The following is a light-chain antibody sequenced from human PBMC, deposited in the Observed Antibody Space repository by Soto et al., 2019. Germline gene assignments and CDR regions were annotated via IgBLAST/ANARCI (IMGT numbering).Light chain of an antibody. Sequence: QSVLTQPPSVSAAPGQKVTVSCSGSSSNIGNNYVPWYQQLPGTAPKLLIYANNKRPSGIPDRFSGSKSGTSATLGITGLQTGDEADYYCGTWDSSLSAHVVFGGGTKLTVL. CDR1: SSNIGNNY. CDR3: GTWDSSLSAHVV. CDR2: ANN. J-gene: IGLJ2*01. V-gene: IGLV1-51*01.